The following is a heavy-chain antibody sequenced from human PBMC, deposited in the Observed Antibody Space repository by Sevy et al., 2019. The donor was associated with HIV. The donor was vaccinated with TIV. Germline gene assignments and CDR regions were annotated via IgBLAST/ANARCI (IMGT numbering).Heavy chain of an antibody. Sequence: ASVKVSCKASGYTFTGYYMHWVRQAPGQGLEWMGWINPNSGGTNYAQKFQGRVTMTRDTSISTAYMELSRRRSDDTXVYYGARDSYPRQWTHLQTKTHGGGKGRGPGLIDYWGQGTLVTVSS. CDR3: ARDSYPRQWTHLQTKTHGGGKGRGPGLIDY. J-gene: IGHJ4*02. CDR2: INPNSGGT. CDR1: GYTFTGYY. V-gene: IGHV1-2*02. D-gene: IGHD1-26*01.